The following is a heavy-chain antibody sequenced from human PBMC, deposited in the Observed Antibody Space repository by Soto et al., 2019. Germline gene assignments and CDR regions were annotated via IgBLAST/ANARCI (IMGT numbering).Heavy chain of an antibody. CDR1: GGSISSGGYY. CDR3: ASGPTSDYGDSYYFDY. Sequence: QVQLQESGPGLVKPSQTLSLTCTVSGGSISSGGYYWSWIRQHPGKGLEWIGYIYYSGSTYYNPSLESRVTISVDTSKNQFSLKLSSVTAAVTAVYYCASGPTSDYGDSYYFDYWGQGTLVTVSS. CDR2: IYYSGST. D-gene: IGHD4-17*01. J-gene: IGHJ4*02. V-gene: IGHV4-31*03.